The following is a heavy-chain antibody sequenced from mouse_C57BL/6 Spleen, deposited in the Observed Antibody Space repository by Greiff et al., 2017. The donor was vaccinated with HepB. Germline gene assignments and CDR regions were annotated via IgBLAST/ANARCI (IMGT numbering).Heavy chain of an antibody. CDR3: AKRYGNYDDRALDY. CDR1: GFTFSSYT. Sequence: EVKLVESGGGLVKPGGSLKLSCAASGFTFSSYTMSWVRQTPEKRLEWVATISGGGGNTYYPDSVKGRFTISRDNTKNTLYLQMRSLTSEDTALYYCAKRYGNYDDRALDYWGKGTTVTVAS. D-gene: IGHD2-1*01. V-gene: IGHV5-9*01. J-gene: IGHJ4*01. CDR2: ISGGGGNT.